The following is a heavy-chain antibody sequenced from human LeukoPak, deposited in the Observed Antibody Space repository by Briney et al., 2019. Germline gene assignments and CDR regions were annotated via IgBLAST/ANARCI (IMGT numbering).Heavy chain of an antibody. Sequence: ASVKVSCRASGYTFTGYYMHWVRQAPGQGLEWMGLINPTGGSTGYAQKFQGRVTMTRDMSTSTDYMELSSLRSEDTAIYYCARDNSVGDNAWWFDPWGQGTLVTVSS. D-gene: IGHD1-26*01. CDR3: ARDNSVGDNAWWFDP. V-gene: IGHV1-46*01. CDR1: GYTFTGYY. J-gene: IGHJ5*02. CDR2: INPTGGST.